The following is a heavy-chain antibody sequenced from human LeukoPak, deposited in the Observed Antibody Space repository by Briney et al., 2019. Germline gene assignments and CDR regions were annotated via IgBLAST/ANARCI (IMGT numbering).Heavy chain of an antibody. J-gene: IGHJ3*02. CDR1: GFTFSSYA. V-gene: IGHV3-23*01. CDR3: AKVLTHDYYIVVVPAAIIRDAFDI. CDR2: ISGSGGST. D-gene: IGHD2-2*02. Sequence: QPGGSLRLSCAASGFTFSSYAMHWVRQAPGKGLEWVSAISGSGGSTYYADSVKGRFTISRDNSKNTLYLQMNSLRAEDTAVYYCAKVLTHDYYIVVVPAAIIRDAFDIWGQGTMVTVSS.